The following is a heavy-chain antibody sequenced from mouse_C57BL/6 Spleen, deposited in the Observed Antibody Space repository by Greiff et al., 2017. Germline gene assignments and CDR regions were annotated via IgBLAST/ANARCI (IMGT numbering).Heavy chain of an antibody. Sequence: QVQLQQSGPGLVQPSQSLSITCTVSGFSLTSYGVHWVRPSPGKGLEWLGVIWSGGSTDYNAAFISRLSISKDNSKSQVFFKMNSLQADDTAIYYCARMAEESYYAMDYWGQGTSVTVSS. CDR1: GFSLTSYG. V-gene: IGHV2-2*01. CDR3: ARMAEESYYAMDY. J-gene: IGHJ4*01. CDR2: IWSGGST.